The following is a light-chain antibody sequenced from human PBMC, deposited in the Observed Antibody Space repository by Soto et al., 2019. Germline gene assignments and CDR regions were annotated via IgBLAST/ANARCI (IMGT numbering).Light chain of an antibody. Sequence: DIQMTQSPSTLSASVGDRVTITCRASQSISSWLAWYQQKPGKAPKLLIYDASSLESGVPSRFSASGSGTEFTLTISSLKPDDFATYSCQQYNSYWRTFGQGTKVEI. V-gene: IGKV1-5*01. CDR2: DAS. CDR3: QQYNSYWRT. CDR1: QSISSW. J-gene: IGKJ1*01.